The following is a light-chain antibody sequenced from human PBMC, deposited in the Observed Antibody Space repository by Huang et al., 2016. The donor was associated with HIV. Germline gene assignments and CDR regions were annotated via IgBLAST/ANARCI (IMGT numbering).Light chain of an antibody. CDR1: QSVSSY. CDR3: QQYNNLRYT. J-gene: IGKJ2*01. CDR2: GAS. V-gene: IGKV3-20*01. Sequence: EIVLTQSPGTLSLSPGERATLSCRASQSVSSYLAWYRQRPGQAPRLLIYGASRRATGIPDRFSGSGSGTYFTLTISRLEPEDFAVYYCQQYNNLRYTFGQGTKLEIK.